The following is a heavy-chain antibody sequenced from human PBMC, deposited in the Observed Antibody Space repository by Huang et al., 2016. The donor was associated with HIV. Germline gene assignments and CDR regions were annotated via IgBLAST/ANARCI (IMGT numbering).Heavy chain of an antibody. CDR1: RDSVSSTRYY. Sequence: QVQLQESGPGLVKPSETLSLTCTVSRDSVSSTRYYWSWIRQPPGKGLEWIGHIHHRGSTNSNPSLKSRVTISLDTSKNQFSLKLTSVTAADTAVYYCARERVRYYDSSGYYDYFDYWGQGTLVTVSS. D-gene: IGHD3-22*01. CDR3: ARERVRYYDSSGYYDYFDY. V-gene: IGHV4-61*01. CDR2: IHHRGST. J-gene: IGHJ4*02.